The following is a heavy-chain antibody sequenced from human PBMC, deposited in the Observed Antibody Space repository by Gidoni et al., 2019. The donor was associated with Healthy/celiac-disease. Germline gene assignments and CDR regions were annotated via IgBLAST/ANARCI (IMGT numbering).Heavy chain of an antibody. V-gene: IGHV4-31*03. Sequence: QVQLQESGPGLVKPSPTLSLTCTVSGGSISRGGYYWSWIRQHPGKGLEWIGYIYFSGSTNYNPSLKSRVTISVDTSKNQFSLKLSSVTAADTAVYYCARRDGGQTRGAFDIWGQGTMVTVSS. D-gene: IGHD2-15*01. CDR3: ARRDGGQTRGAFDI. CDR1: GGSISRGGYY. CDR2: IYFSGST. J-gene: IGHJ3*02.